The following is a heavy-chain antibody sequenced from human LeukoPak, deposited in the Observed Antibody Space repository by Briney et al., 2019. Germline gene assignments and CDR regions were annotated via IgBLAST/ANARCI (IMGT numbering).Heavy chain of an antibody. J-gene: IGHJ4*02. V-gene: IGHV3-7*01. CDR1: GFTFSSYW. D-gene: IGHD7-27*01. CDR2: IKQDGSEK. Sequence: PGGSLRLSCAASGFTFSSYWMSWVRQAPGKGLEWVAHIKQDGSEKNYVDSVKGRFTISRDNAKNSLLLQMDGLRAEDTAVYYCARDKMTGDSYFGYWGQGILVTVSS. CDR3: ARDKMTGDSYFGY.